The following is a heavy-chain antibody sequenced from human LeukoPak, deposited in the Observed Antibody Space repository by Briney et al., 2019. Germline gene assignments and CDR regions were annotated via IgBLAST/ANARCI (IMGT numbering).Heavy chain of an antibody. Sequence: GGSLRLSCAASGFTVSSNYMSWVRQAPGKGLEWVSVIYSGGSTYYADSVKGRFTISRDNSKNTLYPQMNSLRAEDTAVYYCARDSFNCSSTSCYRHPFDYWGQGTLVTVSS. J-gene: IGHJ4*02. V-gene: IGHV3-53*01. D-gene: IGHD2-2*02. CDR1: GFTVSSNY. CDR3: ARDSFNCSSTSCYRHPFDY. CDR2: IYSGGST.